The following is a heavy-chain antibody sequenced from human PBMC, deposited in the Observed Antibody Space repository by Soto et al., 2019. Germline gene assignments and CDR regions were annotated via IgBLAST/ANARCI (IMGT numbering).Heavy chain of an antibody. J-gene: IGHJ3*02. V-gene: IGHV4-34*01. Sequence: AETLSLTCAVYGGAFRGYYGSWIRQPPVNGLGFIGESNHIGSTDYDPSVKSRVTRAVDGWKGEGGLKVNSFTAAGTAVDYCGXVXICCDILVMTAIHGAFDIWGQGKMVTVS. CDR2: SNHIGST. CDR1: GGAFRGYY. CDR3: GXVXICCDILVMTAIHGAFDI. D-gene: IGHD2-21*02.